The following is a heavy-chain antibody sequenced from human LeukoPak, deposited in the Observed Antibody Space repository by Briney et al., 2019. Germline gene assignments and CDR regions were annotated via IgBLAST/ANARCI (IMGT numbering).Heavy chain of an antibody. CDR2: ISGSGGST. J-gene: IGHJ5*02. V-gene: IGHV3-23*01. D-gene: IGHD1-1*01. CDR3: AKDLLGRWVTGNWNPHP. CDR1: GFTFSSYA. Sequence: GGSLRLSCAASGFTFSSYAMSWVRQAPGKGLEWVSAISGSGGSTYYADSVKGRFTISRDNSENTLYLQMNSLRAEDTAVYYCAKDLLGRWVTGNWNPHPWGQGTLVPVSS.